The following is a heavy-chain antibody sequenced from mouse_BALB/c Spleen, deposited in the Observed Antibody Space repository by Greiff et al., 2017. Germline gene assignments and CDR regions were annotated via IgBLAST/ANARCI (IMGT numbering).Heavy chain of an antibody. Sequence: QVQLKESGPDLVAPSQSLSITCTVSGFSLTSYGVHWVRQPPGKGLEWLVVIWSDGSTTYNSALKSRLSISKDNSKSQVFLKMNSLQTDDTAMYYCARHKMVYDGMDYWGQGTSVTVSS. D-gene: IGHD2-3*01. CDR3: ARHKMVYDGMDY. CDR2: IWSDGST. J-gene: IGHJ4*01. V-gene: IGHV2-6-2*01. CDR1: GFSLTSYG.